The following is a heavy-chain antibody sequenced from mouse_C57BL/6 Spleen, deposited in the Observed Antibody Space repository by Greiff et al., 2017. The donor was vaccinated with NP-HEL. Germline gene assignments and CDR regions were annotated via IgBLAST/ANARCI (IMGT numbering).Heavy chain of an antibody. Sequence: QVQLQQPGAELVKPGASVKLSCKASGYTFTSYWMHWVKQRPGQGLEWIGMIHPNSGSTNYNEKFKGKATLTVDKSSSTAYMQLSSLTSDDYAVDYYARYDEDRGFAYWGQGTPVTVSA. CDR2: IHPNSGST. J-gene: IGHJ3*01. D-gene: IGHD2-3*01. CDR3: ARYDEDRGFAY. CDR1: GYTFTSYW. V-gene: IGHV1-64*01.